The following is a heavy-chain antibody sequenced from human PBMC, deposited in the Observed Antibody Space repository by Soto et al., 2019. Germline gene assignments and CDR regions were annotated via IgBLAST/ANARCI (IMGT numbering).Heavy chain of an antibody. D-gene: IGHD5-18*01. CDR2: IWYDGSNK. Sequence: GGSLRLSCAASGFTFSSYGMHWVRQAPGKGLEWVAVIWYDGSNKYYADSVKGRFTISRDNSKNTLYLQMNSLRAEDTAVYYCARDRLRYSYGPRYYYYGMDVWGQGTTVTVSS. J-gene: IGHJ6*02. CDR1: GFTFSSYG. CDR3: ARDRLRYSYGPRYYYYGMDV. V-gene: IGHV3-33*01.